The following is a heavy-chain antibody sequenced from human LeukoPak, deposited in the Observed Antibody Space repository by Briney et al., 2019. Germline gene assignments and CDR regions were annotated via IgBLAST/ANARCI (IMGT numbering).Heavy chain of an antibody. J-gene: IGHJ4*02. CDR1: GYTFTGYY. CDR3: ARGYSSMFIDN. Sequence: ASVKVSCKASGYTFTGYYMHWVRQAPGQGLEWMGWINPNSGGTNYAQKFQGWVTLTRDTSTSTAYLDLSRLKSNDTAVYYCARGYSSMFIDNWGQGTLVSVPS. D-gene: IGHD5-12*01. V-gene: IGHV1-2*04. CDR2: INPNSGGT.